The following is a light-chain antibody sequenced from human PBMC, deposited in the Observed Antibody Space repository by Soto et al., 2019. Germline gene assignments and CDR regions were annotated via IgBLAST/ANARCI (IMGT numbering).Light chain of an antibody. V-gene: IGLV2-11*01. CDR1: SSDVGGYNY. CDR3: CSYAVTYYV. J-gene: IGLJ1*01. Sequence: QSALTQPRSVSGSPGQSVTISCTGTSSDVGGYNYVSWYQQHPGKAPKLMIYDVSKRPSGVPDRFSDSKSGNTASLTISGLQAEDEADYYCCSYAVTYYVFGTGTKLTVL. CDR2: DVS.